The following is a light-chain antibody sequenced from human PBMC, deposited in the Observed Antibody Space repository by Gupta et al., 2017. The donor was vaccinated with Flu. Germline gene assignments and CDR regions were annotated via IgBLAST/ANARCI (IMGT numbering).Light chain of an antibody. CDR2: DKN. CDR1: SAKVASNP. Sequence: SSAKVASNPVYWYRPLPGTAPKLPIYDKNRRPSGVPARFSGSTSGTSASLAISGLRSEDEAFYYCAAWDDSLNGWVFGGGTQVTVL. CDR3: AAWDDSLNGWV. J-gene: IGLJ3*02. V-gene: IGLV1-47*01.